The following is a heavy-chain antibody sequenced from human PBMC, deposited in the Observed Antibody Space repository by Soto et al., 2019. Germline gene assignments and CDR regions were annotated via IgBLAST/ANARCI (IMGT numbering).Heavy chain of an antibody. D-gene: IGHD2-21*02. CDR1: GGSISSYY. V-gene: IGHV4-59*01. Sequence: QVRLQESGPGLVKPSETLSLTCTVSGGSISSYYWSWIRQPPGKGLEWIGYMYNTGSTIYNPSLTSRGTISVDTSQNQFSLKLNSVTAADTAVYYCARDLWGYCGADCYPLDVWGQGTTVTVSS. CDR3: ARDLWGYCGADCYPLDV. CDR2: MYNTGST. J-gene: IGHJ6*02.